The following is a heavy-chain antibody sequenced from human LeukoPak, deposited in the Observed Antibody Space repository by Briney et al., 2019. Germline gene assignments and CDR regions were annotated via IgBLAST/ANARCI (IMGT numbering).Heavy chain of an antibody. CDR2: ISGSGGST. V-gene: IGHV3-23*01. J-gene: IGHJ4*02. Sequence: GGSLRLSCAASGFTFSSYGMSWVRQAPGKGLEWVSAISGSGGSTYYADSVKGRFTISRDNSKNTLYLQMNSLRAEDTAIYYCATYRQVLLPFESWGQGTLVTVSS. D-gene: IGHD2-8*02. CDR3: ATYRQVLLPFES. CDR1: GFTFSSYG.